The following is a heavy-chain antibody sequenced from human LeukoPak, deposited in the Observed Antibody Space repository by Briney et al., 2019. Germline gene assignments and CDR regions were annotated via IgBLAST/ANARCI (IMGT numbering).Heavy chain of an antibody. V-gene: IGHV1-18*04. CDR2: VSAYNGNT. CDR1: GYTFTGYY. Sequence: VASVKVSCKASGYTFTGYYMHWVRQAPGQGLEWMGWVSAYNGNTNYAQRFQGRVTLTTDTPTSTAYMELRSLRSGDTAVYYCARGSSGSYPPYYFDYWGQGTLVTVSS. CDR3: ARGSSGSYPPYYFDY. D-gene: IGHD1-26*01. J-gene: IGHJ4*02.